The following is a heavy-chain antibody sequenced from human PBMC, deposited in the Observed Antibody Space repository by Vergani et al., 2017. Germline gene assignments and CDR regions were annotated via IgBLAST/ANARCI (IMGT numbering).Heavy chain of an antibody. V-gene: IGHV1-69*13. D-gene: IGHD3-22*01. CDR3: ARSSGYYSYYFDF. J-gene: IGHJ4*02. CDR1: GGTFSSNS. CDR2: IIPIFGTT. Sequence: QGQLAQSGAEVKKPGSSVKVSCKASGGTFSSNSIIWVRQAPGQGLEWMGRIIPIFGTTSYAQKFQGRVTILADESTSTAYMELSSLRSEDTAVYYCARSSGYYSYYFDFWGQGTLVTVSS.